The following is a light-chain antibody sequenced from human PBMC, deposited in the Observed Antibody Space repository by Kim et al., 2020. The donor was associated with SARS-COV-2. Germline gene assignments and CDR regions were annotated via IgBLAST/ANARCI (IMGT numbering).Light chain of an antibody. CDR2: RDN. J-gene: IGLJ1*01. CDR1: KLGDKY. CDR3: QAWDSSIYV. V-gene: IGLV3-1*01. Sequence: SVSPEQTASITCSGDKLGDKYASWYQQKPGQSPVVVIFRDNRRPSGIPERFSGSNSGNTATLTISGTQAMDEADYYCQAWDSSIYVFGTGTKVTVL.